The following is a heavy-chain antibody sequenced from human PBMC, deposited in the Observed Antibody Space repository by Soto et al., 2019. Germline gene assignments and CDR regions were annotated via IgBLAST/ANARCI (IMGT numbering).Heavy chain of an antibody. CDR3: ERDRYYDFWSGHYAGYSYGMDV. Sequence: QVQLQESGPGLVKPSQPLSLTCTVSGGSISSGGYYWSWIRQHPGKGLEWIGYIYYSGSTYYNPCLKSRCNISVDTSKNQCYQKLSYVNDANTAVYYCERDRYYDFWSGHYAGYSYGMDVWVQGTTVTVSS. CDR1: GGSISSGGYY. J-gene: IGHJ6*02. V-gene: IGHV4-31*03. CDR2: IYYSGST. D-gene: IGHD3-3*01.